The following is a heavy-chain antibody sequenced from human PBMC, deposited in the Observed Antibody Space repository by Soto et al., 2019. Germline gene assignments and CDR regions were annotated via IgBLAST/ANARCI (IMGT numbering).Heavy chain of an antibody. J-gene: IGHJ4*02. V-gene: IGHV3-23*01. CDR2: ISGSGGST. CDR1: GFTFSSYA. CDR3: AKDQAIVLMVCAMPFDY. D-gene: IGHD2-8*01. Sequence: EVQLLESGGGLVQPGGSLRLSCAASGFTFSSYAMSWVRQAPGKGLEWVSAISGSGGSTYYADSVKGRFTISRDNSKNTLYLQMNSLRAEDTAVYYCAKDQAIVLMVCAMPFDYWGQGTLVTVSS.